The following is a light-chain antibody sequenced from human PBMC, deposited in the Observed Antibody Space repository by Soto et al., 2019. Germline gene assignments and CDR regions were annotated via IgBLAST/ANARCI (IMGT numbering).Light chain of an antibody. Sequence: ENVLTQSPGSLSLSPGERATLSCRASQSINSSYLAWYQQKPGQAPRLLIYGASSRATGILDRFSGSGSGTDFTLTISRLEPEDFAVYYCQQYGSSPLTFGGGTKVDIK. CDR2: GAS. CDR3: QQYGSSPLT. J-gene: IGKJ4*01. CDR1: QSINSSY. V-gene: IGKV3-20*01.